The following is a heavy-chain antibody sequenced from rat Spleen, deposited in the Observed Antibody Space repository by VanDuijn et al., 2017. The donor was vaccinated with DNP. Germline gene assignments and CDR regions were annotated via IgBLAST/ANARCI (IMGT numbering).Heavy chain of an antibody. Sequence: QVQLKESGPGLVQPSQTLSLTCTVSGFSLTSYALAWVRQPPGKGLEWIAAMSSGGTTYYNSALKSRLSISRDTSTSQVFLKMNSLQTEDTAMYFCARSRYTTDYYYEGFFDYWGQGVMVTVSS. D-gene: IGHD1-6*01. J-gene: IGHJ2*01. CDR2: MSSGGTT. CDR1: GFSLTSYA. V-gene: IGHV2-6*01. CDR3: ARSRYTTDYYYEGFFDY.